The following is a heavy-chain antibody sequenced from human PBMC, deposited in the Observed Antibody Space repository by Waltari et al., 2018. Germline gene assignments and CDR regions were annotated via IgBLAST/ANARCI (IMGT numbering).Heavy chain of an antibody. CDR2: INAGNGNT. CDR3: ARGYSSSSGSFGY. CDR1: GYTFTSYA. Sequence: QVQLVQSGAEVKKPGASVKVSCKASGYTFTSYAMHWVRQAPGQRLEWMGWINAGNGNTKYSQKCQGRVTITRDTSASTAYMELSSLRSEDTAVYYCARGYSSSSGSFGYWGQGTLVTVSS. V-gene: IGHV1-3*01. J-gene: IGHJ4*02. D-gene: IGHD6-6*01.